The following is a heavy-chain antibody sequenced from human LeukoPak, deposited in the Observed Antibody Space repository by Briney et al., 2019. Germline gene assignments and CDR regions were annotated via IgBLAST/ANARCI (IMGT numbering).Heavy chain of an antibody. J-gene: IGHJ4*02. CDR2: ISYGESNK. CDR1: GVTFRTYA. V-gene: IGHV3-30-3*01. Sequence: GGSLRLSCAPSGVTFRTYAMQWVRQAPGKGLEWVAVISYGESNKYYADSVKGRFTISRDNSKNTLYLQMNSLRAEDTAVYYCARERVAAAGFDYWGQGTLVTVSS. D-gene: IGHD6-13*01. CDR3: ARERVAAAGFDY.